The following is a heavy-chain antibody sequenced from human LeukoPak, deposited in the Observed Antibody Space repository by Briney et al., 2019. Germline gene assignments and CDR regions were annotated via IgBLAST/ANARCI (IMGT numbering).Heavy chain of an antibody. Sequence: PGGSLRLSCAASGFTFSDYYMSWIRQAPGEGLEWVSYISSSGSTIYYADSVKGRFTISRDNAKNSLFLQMNSLRAEDTAVYYCARRAYSSGWYFFDYWGQGTLVTVSS. D-gene: IGHD6-19*01. CDR3: ARRAYSSGWYFFDY. V-gene: IGHV3-11*01. CDR2: ISSSGSTI. CDR1: GFTFSDYY. J-gene: IGHJ4*02.